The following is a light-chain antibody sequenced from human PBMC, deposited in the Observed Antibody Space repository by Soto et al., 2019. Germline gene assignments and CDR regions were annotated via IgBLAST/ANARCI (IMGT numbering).Light chain of an antibody. V-gene: IGKV3D-20*01. CDR3: QQYGTSPST. CDR1: QSVSSSY. CDR2: DAS. J-gene: IGKJ3*01. Sequence: EIVLTQSPATLSLYPGERATLSCGASQSVSSSYLAWYQQKPGLAPRLLIYDASSRATGIPDRFSGSGSGTDFTLTISRLEAEDFVVYYCQQYGTSPSTFGPGTKVDIK.